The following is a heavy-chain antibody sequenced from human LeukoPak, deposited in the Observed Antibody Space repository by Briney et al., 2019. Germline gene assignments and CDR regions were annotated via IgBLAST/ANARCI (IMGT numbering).Heavy chain of an antibody. CDR3: ATSWGPDTSAFRWGRDGMDV. D-gene: IGHD3-16*01. CDR1: GFTFSSYA. Sequence: GGSLRLSCAASGFTFSSYAMSWVRQAPGKGLEWVSAISGSGGSTYYADSVKGRFTISRDNSKNTLYLQVNSLRAEDTAVYYCATSWGPDTSAFRWGRDGMDVWGQGTTVIVS. J-gene: IGHJ6*02. CDR2: ISGSGGST. V-gene: IGHV3-23*01.